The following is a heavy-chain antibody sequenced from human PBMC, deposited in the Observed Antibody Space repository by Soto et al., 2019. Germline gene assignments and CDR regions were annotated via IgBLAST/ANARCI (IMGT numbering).Heavy chain of an antibody. Sequence: QVQLVESGGGLVKPGGSLRLSCAASGFPFSDYYMIWIRQAPGKGLEWVSYISTSSGYTNYADSVKGRFNISRDNAKNSRYLQMNSLRAEDTAVYYCARASFYDYIWGDYCGPIDYWGQGTLVTVSS. CDR3: ARASFYDYIWGDYCGPIDY. CDR2: ISTSSGYT. J-gene: IGHJ4*02. D-gene: IGHD3-16*01. V-gene: IGHV3-11*05. CDR1: GFPFSDYY.